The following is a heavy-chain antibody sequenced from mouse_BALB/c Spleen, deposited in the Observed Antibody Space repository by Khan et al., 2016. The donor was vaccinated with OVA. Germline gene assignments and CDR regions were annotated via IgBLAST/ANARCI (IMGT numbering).Heavy chain of an antibody. CDR2: IDPYNGGT. J-gene: IGHJ3*01. CDR3: GRGGYGGFAY. CDR1: GYAFTSYI. Sequence: EVQLQESGPELVKPGASVKVSCKASGYAFTSYIMYWVKQSHGKSLEWIGYIDPYNGGTSYNQKFKGKATLTVDKSSTTAYMHLNSLTSEDSAVYYCGRGGYGGFAYWGQGTLVTVSA. D-gene: IGHD2-2*01. V-gene: IGHV1S135*01.